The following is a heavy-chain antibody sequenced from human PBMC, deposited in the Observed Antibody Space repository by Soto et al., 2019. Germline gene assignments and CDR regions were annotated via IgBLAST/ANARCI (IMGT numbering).Heavy chain of an antibody. CDR3: ARYDSSGYYWPYYYYGMDV. CDR1: GFTFSTYS. V-gene: IGHV3-21*01. J-gene: IGHJ6*02. CDR2: ISSSSSYI. D-gene: IGHD3-22*01. Sequence: AGSLRLSCAASGFTFSTYSMNWVRQAPGKGLEWVSSISSSSSYIYYADSVKGRFTISRDNAKNSLYLQMNSLRAEDTAVYYCARYDSSGYYWPYYYYGMDVWGQGTTVTSP.